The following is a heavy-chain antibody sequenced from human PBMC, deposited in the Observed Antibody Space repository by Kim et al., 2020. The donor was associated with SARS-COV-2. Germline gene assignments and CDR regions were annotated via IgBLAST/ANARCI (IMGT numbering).Heavy chain of an antibody. J-gene: IGHJ4*02. Sequence: TNYNPSLKSRVTISVDKSKNQFSLKLSSVTAADTAVYYCARRVYRELFDYWGQGTLVTVSS. CDR2: T. CDR3: ARRVYRELFDY. V-gene: IGHV4-4*02. D-gene: IGHD1-26*01.